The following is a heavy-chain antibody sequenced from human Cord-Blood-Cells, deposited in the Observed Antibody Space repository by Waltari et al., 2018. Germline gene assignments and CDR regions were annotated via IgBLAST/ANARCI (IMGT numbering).Heavy chain of an antibody. J-gene: IGHJ2*01. CDR2: INHSGST. Sequence: QVQLQQWGAGLLKPSETLSLTCAVYGGSFSGYYWSWIRQPPGKGLGWIGEINHSGSTNYNPSLKSRVTISVDTSKNQFSLKLSSVTAADTAVYYCARGWGGHWYFDLWGRGTLVTVSS. D-gene: IGHD7-27*01. V-gene: IGHV4-34*01. CDR3: ARGWGGHWYFDL. CDR1: GGSFSGYY.